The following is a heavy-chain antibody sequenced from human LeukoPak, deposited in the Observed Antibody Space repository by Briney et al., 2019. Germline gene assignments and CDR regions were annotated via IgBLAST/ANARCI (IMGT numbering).Heavy chain of an antibody. D-gene: IGHD6-19*01. J-gene: IGHJ4*02. CDR3: ARELAVGGHFDY. CDR2: INYSGST. CDR1: GGSISTYY. V-gene: IGHV4-59*01. Sequence: SETLSLTRTVSGGSISTYYWSCISQPPGKGLEWSGYINYSGSTNYHPSLRSRVTISVDTSKNQFSLKLSSVTAADTAVYYCARELAVGGHFDYWGQGTLVTVSS.